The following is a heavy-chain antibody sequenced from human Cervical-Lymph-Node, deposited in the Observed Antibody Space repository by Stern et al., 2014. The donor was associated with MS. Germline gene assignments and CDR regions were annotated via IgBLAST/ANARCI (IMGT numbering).Heavy chain of an antibody. CDR2: ISASGDSI. Sequence: DQLVQSGGGLVQPGGSLRLSCAASGFTFSHYSMNWVRQAPGKGLEWVSYISASGDSIYYADSVKGRFTISRDNAKNSLFLQMNSLRAEDTAVYFCTRVIRSGHHEYWGQGTLVTVSS. CDR1: GFTFSHYS. V-gene: IGHV3-48*01. CDR3: TRVIRSGHHEY. J-gene: IGHJ4*02. D-gene: IGHD2-15*01.